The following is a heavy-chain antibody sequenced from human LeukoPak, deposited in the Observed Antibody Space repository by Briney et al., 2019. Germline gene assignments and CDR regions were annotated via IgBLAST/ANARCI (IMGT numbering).Heavy chain of an antibody. D-gene: IGHD6-13*01. CDR1: GYTLTELS. V-gene: IGHV1-24*01. Sequence: ASVKVSCKVSGYTLTELSMHWVRQAPGKGLEWMEGFDPEDGETIYAQKFQGRVTMTEDTSTDTAYMELSSLRSEDTAVYYCATDAIAAAGTRGWFDPWGQGTLVTVSS. CDR2: FDPEDGET. J-gene: IGHJ5*02. CDR3: ATDAIAAAGTRGWFDP.